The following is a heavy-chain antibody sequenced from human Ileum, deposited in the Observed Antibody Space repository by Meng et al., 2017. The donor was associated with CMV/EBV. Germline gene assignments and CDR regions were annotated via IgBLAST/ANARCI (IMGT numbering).Heavy chain of an antibody. V-gene: IGHV4-61*02. CDR3: ARDSAWLIDQ. Sequence: HVRPQAXXRGPVDPSXXLSITCTVXXXSLGGGYYWNWIRPPAGKGLELIGRIYTSGSTNYNPSLKSRFTISVDTSKNQFSLNLTSVTAADTAVYYCARDSAWLIDQWGQGTLVTVSS. J-gene: IGHJ4*02. CDR1: XXSLGGGYY. D-gene: IGHD6-19*01. CDR2: IYTSGST.